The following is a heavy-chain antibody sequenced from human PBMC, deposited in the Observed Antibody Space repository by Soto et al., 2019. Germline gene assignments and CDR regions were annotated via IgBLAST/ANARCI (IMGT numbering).Heavy chain of an antibody. D-gene: IGHD6-19*01. V-gene: IGHV3-33*01. CDR2: IWYDGSNK. CDR1: GFTFSSYG. Sequence: GGSLRLSCAASGFTFSSYGMHWVRQAPGKGLEWVAVIWYDGSNKYYADSVKGRFTISRDNSKNTLYLQMNSLRAEDTAVYYCARDFFYEDTIAVAGYWGQGTLVTVSS. CDR3: ARDFFYEDTIAVAGY. J-gene: IGHJ4*02.